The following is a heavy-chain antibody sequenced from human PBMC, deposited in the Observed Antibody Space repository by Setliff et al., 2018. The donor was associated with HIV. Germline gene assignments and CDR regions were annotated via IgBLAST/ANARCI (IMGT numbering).Heavy chain of an antibody. CDR1: GFSFGSYW. V-gene: IGHV3-74*01. J-gene: IGHJ6*04. Sequence: HPGGSLRLSCAASGFSFGSYWMHWVRQVPGEGLVWVSRSNNDGSDIRYLDSVRGRFTVTRDNAENTVYLQMNSLRVEDTAVYFCVRDGSNSRSLNEGSMDVWGSGTTVTVSS. CDR2: SNNDGSDI. D-gene: IGHD3-10*01. CDR3: VRDGSNSRSLNEGSMDV.